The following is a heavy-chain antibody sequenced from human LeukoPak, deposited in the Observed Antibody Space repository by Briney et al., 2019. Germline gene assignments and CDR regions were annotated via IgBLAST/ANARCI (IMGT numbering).Heavy chain of an antibody. J-gene: IGHJ6*02. CDR1: GGTFSNSA. V-gene: IGHV1-69*04. CDR2: IIPVLNIT. Sequence: SVKVSCKTSGGTFSNSAITWVRQAPGQGLEWMGRIIPVLNITTYAQKFQGSVTITADTSTSTVYMELSSLRSEETAVYYCARDQGLTAPPPYGLDVWGQGTTVIVSS. D-gene: IGHD5-18*01. CDR3: ARDQGLTAPPPYGLDV.